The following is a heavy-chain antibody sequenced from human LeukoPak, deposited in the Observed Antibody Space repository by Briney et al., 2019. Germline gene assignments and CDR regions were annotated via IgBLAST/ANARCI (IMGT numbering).Heavy chain of an antibody. D-gene: IGHD3-16*01. Sequence: GGSLRLSCAASGFTFSSYWMSWVRQAPGKGLEWVAVVSYDGSNKYYADSVKGRFTISRDNSKNTLYLQMNSLRAEDTAVYYCARDLGELENDYYGMDVWGQGTTVTVSS. CDR1: GFTFSSYW. V-gene: IGHV3-30-3*01. CDR3: ARDLGELENDYYGMDV. CDR2: VSYDGSNK. J-gene: IGHJ6*02.